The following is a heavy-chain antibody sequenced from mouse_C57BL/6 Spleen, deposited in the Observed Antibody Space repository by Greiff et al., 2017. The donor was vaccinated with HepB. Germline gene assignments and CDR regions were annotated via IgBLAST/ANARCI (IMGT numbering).Heavy chain of an antibody. Sequence: VQLQQPGAELVRPGSSVKLSCKASGYTFTSYWMHWVKQRPIQGLEWIGNIDPSDSETHYNQKFKDKATLTVDKSSSTAYMQLSSLTSEDSAVYYCARGRYYGSSYEAWFAYWGQGTLVTVSA. J-gene: IGHJ3*01. D-gene: IGHD1-1*01. CDR2: IDPSDSET. V-gene: IGHV1-52*01. CDR1: GYTFTSYW. CDR3: ARGRYYGSSYEAWFAY.